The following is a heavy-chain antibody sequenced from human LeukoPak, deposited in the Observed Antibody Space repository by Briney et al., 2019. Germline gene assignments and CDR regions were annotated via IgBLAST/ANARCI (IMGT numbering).Heavy chain of an antibody. CDR2: IYPGDSDA. Sequence: GESLKISCRGSGYSFTTYWIGWVRQMPGKGLKWMGIIYPGDSDARYSPSFQGQVTISADKSISTAYLQWSSLKASDTAMYYCARRRDLYSGSYYPFDYWGQGTLVTVSS. CDR1: GYSFTTYW. V-gene: IGHV5-51*01. D-gene: IGHD1-26*01. CDR3: ARRRDLYSGSYYPFDY. J-gene: IGHJ4*02.